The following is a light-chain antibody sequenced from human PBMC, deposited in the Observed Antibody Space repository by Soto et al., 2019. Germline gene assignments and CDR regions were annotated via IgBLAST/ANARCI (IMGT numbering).Light chain of an antibody. CDR2: DAS. V-gene: IGKV3-15*01. J-gene: IGKJ1*01. Sequence: EIVMAQSPVTLSVSPGERATLFCMASQSVRSSLAWYQQKPGQAPRLFIYDASTRATGIPARFTGSGSGTEFTLTISSLQSEDFAVYYCQQYNSWPETFGQGTKVDIK. CDR1: QSVRSS. CDR3: QQYNSWPET.